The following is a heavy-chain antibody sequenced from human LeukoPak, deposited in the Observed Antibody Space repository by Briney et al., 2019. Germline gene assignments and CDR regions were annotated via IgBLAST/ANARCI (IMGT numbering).Heavy chain of an antibody. V-gene: IGHV5-51*01. CDR1: GYSFIRYW. CDR2: IYPGDSDT. CDR3: ARHGTTTVGDWFDP. J-gene: IGHJ5*02. Sequence: GESLRISCKGSGYSFIRYWIGWVRQMPGKGLEWMGIIYPGDSDTRYSPSFQGQVTISADKSISTAYLQWSSLKASDSAMYYCARHGTTTVGDWFDPWGQGTLITVSS. D-gene: IGHD4-23*01.